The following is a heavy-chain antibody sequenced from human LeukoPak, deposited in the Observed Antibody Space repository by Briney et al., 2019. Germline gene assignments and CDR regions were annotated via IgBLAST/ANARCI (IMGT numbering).Heavy chain of an antibody. CDR3: ARWHNRAYYYGMDV. CDR1: GYTFTSYD. Sequence: GASVKVSCKASGYTFTSYDINWVRQATGQGLEWMGWMNPNSGNTGYAQKFQGRVNMTRNTSISTAYMELSSLRSEDTAVYYCARWHNRAYYYGMDVWGQGTTVTVSS. CDR2: MNPNSGNT. J-gene: IGHJ6*02. D-gene: IGHD1/OR15-1a*01. V-gene: IGHV1-8*01.